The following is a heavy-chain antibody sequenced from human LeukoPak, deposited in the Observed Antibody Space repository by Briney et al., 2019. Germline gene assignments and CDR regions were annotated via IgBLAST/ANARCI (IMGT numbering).Heavy chain of an antibody. Sequence: GESLKISCNTSGYSFTFTKNWIGWVRQVPGKGLEWMGIIYPVDADTRYNPSFQGQVTISVDKSISTTYLQWSSLKASDTAIYYCARHLATLTATRQCYFYGMDVWGQGTTVTVSS. D-gene: IGHD4-17*01. CDR1: GYSFTFTKNW. CDR2: IYPVDADT. V-gene: IGHV5-51*01. J-gene: IGHJ6*02. CDR3: ARHLATLTATRQCYFYGMDV.